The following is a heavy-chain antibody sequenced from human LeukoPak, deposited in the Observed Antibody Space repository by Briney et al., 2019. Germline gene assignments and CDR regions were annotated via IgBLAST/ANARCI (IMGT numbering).Heavy chain of an antibody. CDR2: ISSSGSTI. V-gene: IGHV3-11*04. Sequence: GESLKISCAASGFTFSDYYMSWIRQAPGKGLEWVSYISSSGSTIYYADSVKGRFTISRDNAKNSLYLQMNSLRAEDTAVYYCARDAANMDDSGWYGYYFDYWGQGTLVTVSS. J-gene: IGHJ4*02. CDR3: ARDAANMDDSGWYGYYFDY. D-gene: IGHD6-19*01. CDR1: GFTFSDYY.